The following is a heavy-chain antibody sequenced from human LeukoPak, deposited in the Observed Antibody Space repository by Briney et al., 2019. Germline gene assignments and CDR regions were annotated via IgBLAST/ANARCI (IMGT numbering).Heavy chain of an antibody. J-gene: IGHJ4*02. CDR1: GVTFSNAW. CDR2: KRRKTGGGTT. V-gene: IGHV3-15*01. D-gene: IGHD2-21*02. CDR3: TTETFCGGDSSCVLHY. Sequence: GGSLRLSCAASGVTFSNAWMSWGRQAPGKGQGLVGRKRRKTGGGTTDYAAPVKGRFTISREDSKKTALLQMNSLTTDETAEYYCTTETFCGGDSSCVLHYWRQATIPTVPS.